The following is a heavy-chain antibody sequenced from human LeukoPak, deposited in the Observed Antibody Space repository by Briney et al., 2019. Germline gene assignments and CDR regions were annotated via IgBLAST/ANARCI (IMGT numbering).Heavy chain of an antibody. D-gene: IGHD6-19*01. CDR2: IWYDGSIK. CDR1: GFSFSSYG. J-gene: IGHJ4*02. Sequence: PGGSLRLSCAASGFSFSSYGMHWARQAPGKGLEWVAVIWYDGSIKYYADSVKGRFTISRDNSKNTLYLQMNSLRAEDTALYYCASAAGPFDNWGQGTLVTVSS. V-gene: IGHV3-33*01. CDR3: ASAAGPFDN.